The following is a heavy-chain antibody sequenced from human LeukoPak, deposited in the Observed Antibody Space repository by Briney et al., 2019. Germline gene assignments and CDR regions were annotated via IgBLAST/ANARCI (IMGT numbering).Heavy chain of an antibody. V-gene: IGHV3-30*02. CDR3: ATEYCTNGVCRRYYFDY. CDR2: IRYDGSNK. J-gene: IGHJ4*02. D-gene: IGHD2-8*01. Sequence: PGGSLRLSCAASGFTFSSYGMHWVRQAPGKGLEWVAFIRYDGSNKYYADSVKGRFTISRDNSKNTLYLQMNSLRAEDTAVYYCATEYCTNGVCRRYYFDYWGQGTLATVSS. CDR1: GFTFSSYG.